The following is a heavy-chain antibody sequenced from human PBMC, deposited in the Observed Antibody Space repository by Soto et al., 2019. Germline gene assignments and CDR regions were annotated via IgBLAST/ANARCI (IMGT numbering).Heavy chain of an antibody. CDR1: GFTSSNFA. CDR3: ASCSRGLFTNRDFDD. CDR2: IRGRGADT. Sequence: GGSLRLSCAASGFTSSNFAMSWVRQAPGKGLEWVSVIRGRGADTYYADSVKGRFTISRDNSKNTLYLQMNSLRAEDTAVYFCASCSRGLFTNRDFDDWGQGTLVTVSS. D-gene: IGHD3-10*01. V-gene: IGHV3-23*01. J-gene: IGHJ4*02.